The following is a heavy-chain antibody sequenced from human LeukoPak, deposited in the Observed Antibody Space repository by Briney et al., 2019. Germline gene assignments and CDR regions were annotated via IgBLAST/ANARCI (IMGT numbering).Heavy chain of an antibody. CDR3: ARHVGFITMVRGVINNNWFDP. CDR2: INHSGST. J-gene: IGHJ5*02. D-gene: IGHD3-10*01. V-gene: IGHV4-34*01. Sequence: SETLSLTCAVYGGSFSGYYWSWIRQPPGKGLEWIGEINHSGSTNYNPSLKSRVTISVDTSKKQFSLKLSSVTAADTAVYYCARHVGFITMVRGVINNNWFDPWGQGTLVIVSS. CDR1: GGSFSGYY.